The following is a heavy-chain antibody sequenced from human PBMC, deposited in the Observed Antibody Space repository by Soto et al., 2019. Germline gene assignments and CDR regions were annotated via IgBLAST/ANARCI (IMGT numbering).Heavy chain of an antibody. D-gene: IGHD3-22*01. CDR2: ISSNGGNT. CDR3: VKDIGYDYSSYYFFDY. Sequence: GGSLRLSCSASGFTFRNYAMHWVRQAPGKGLEYVSAISSNGGNTHYADSVKGRFAISRDNSKNTLYLQMSSLSAEDTAVYYCVKDIGYDYSSYYFFDYWGQGTLVTVS. V-gene: IGHV3-64D*06. J-gene: IGHJ4*02. CDR1: GFTFRNYA.